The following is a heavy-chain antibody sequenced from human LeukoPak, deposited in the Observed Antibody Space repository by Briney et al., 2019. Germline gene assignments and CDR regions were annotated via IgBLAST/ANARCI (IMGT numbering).Heavy chain of an antibody. CDR3: ARVYSGSYCADY. J-gene: IGHJ4*02. CDR2: ISSSSTYI. Sequence: GSLRLSCAASGFTFSSYSMNWVRQAPGKGLEWVASISSSSTYIYYADSVKGRFTISRDNAKNSLYLQMNSLRAEDMAMYYCARVYSGSYCADYWGQGTLVTVSS. V-gene: IGHV3-21*01. CDR1: GFTFSSYS. D-gene: IGHD1-26*01.